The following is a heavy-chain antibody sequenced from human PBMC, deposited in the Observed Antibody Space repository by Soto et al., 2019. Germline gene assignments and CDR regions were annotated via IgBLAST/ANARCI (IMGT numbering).Heavy chain of an antibody. CDR3: ASRHSHRNYYGVFDY. D-gene: IGHD3-3*01. Sequence: EVQLVESGGGLVQPGGSLRLSCTASGFTFSSHWMTWVRQAPGKALEWVANIKQDGSEEYYVDSVKGRFTISRDNAKKSLFLQRNSLRAEDTAVYYCASRHSHRNYYGVFDYWGQGTLVTVSS. J-gene: IGHJ4*02. CDR1: GFTFSSHW. CDR2: IKQDGSEE. V-gene: IGHV3-7*03.